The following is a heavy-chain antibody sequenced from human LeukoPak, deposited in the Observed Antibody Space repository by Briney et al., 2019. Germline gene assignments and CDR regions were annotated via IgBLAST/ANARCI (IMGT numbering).Heavy chain of an antibody. CDR3: ANVKWLRTIYFDY. V-gene: IGHV3-23*01. Sequence: PGGSLRLSCAASGFTFSSYAMSWVRQAPGKGLEWVSAISGSGGSTYYADSVKGRFTISRDNSKNTLYLQMNSLSAEDTAVYYCANVKWLRTIYFDYWGQGTLVTVSS. J-gene: IGHJ4*02. D-gene: IGHD5-12*01. CDR1: GFTFSSYA. CDR2: ISGSGGST.